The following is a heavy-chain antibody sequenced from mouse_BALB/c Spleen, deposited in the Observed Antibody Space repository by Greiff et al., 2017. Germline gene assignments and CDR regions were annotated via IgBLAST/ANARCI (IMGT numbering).Heavy chain of an antibody. D-gene: IGHD2-4*01. CDR3: AIGDYDGPYAMDY. V-gene: IGHV14-3*02. CDR2: IDPANGNT. Sequence: VQLQQSGAELVKPGASVKLSCTASGFNIKDTYMHWVKQRPDQGLEWIGRIDPANGNTKYDPKFQGKATITADTSSNTAYLQLSSLTSEDTAVYYCAIGDYDGPYAMDYWGQGTSVTVSS. CDR1: GFNIKDTY. J-gene: IGHJ4*01.